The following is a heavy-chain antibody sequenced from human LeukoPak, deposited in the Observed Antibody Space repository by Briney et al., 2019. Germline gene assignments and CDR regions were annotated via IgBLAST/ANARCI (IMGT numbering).Heavy chain of an antibody. CDR1: GGSFSGYY. CDR3: ARGRIAVAGTYYYYYYGMDV. J-gene: IGHJ6*04. CDR2: INHSGST. V-gene: IGHV4-34*01. D-gene: IGHD6-19*01. Sequence: SETLSLTCAVYGGSFSGYYWSWIRQPPGKGLEWIGEINHSGSTNYNPSLKSRVTMSVDTSKNQFSLKLSSVTAADTAVYYCARGRIAVAGTYYYYYYGMDVWGKGTTVTVSS.